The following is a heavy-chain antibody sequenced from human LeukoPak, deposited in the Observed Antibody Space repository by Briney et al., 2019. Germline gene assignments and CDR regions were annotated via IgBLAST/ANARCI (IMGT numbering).Heavy chain of an antibody. CDR3: AKPRYSSSWYEFDP. CDR2: ISASGSST. Sequence: GGSLRLSCAASGFTFSSYAINWVRQAPGKGLEWVSTISASGSSTYYADSVKGRFTISRDNFKNTPYLQMNSLRAEDTALYYCAKPRYSSSWYEFDPWGQGTLVTVSS. CDR1: GFTFSSYA. D-gene: IGHD6-13*01. V-gene: IGHV3-23*01. J-gene: IGHJ5*02.